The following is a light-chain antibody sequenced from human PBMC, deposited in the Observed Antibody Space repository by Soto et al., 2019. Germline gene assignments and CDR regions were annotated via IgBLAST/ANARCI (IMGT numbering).Light chain of an antibody. Sequence: QSVLTQPPSASGTPGQRVTISCSGSSSNIGGNTVSWYQQFPGTAPKLLIYTNNQRPSGVPDRFSGSKSDTSASLAISAPQSEDEAHYYCAAWDDSLNGHVFGTGTKLTVL. CDR3: AAWDDSLNGHV. CDR2: TNN. J-gene: IGLJ1*01. V-gene: IGLV1-44*01. CDR1: SSNIGGNT.